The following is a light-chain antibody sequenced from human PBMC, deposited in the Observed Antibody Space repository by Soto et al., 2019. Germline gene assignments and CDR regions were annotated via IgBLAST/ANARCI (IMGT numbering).Light chain of an antibody. CDR3: QQRSNWL. CDR1: QSVSNY. J-gene: IGKJ3*01. CDR2: DAS. V-gene: IGKV3-11*01. Sequence: ENVLTQSPATLSLSPGERATLSCRASQSVSNYVAWYQQKPGQAPRLLIYDASNRATGVPARFSGSGSWTDFTLTISSLEPEEFAVYYGQQRSNWLFGPGTKVYIK.